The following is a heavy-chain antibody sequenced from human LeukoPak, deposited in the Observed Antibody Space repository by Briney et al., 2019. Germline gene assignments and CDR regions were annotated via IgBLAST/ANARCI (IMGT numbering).Heavy chain of an antibody. D-gene: IGHD6-19*01. V-gene: IGHV3-74*01. CDR2: INSDGSST. CDR1: GFTFSSYW. Sequence: PGESLRLSYAPSGFTFSSYWMHWVRHARGKGLVWVSRINSDGSSTSYADSVKGRFTISRDNAKNTLYLQMNSLRAEDTAVYYCAQDSSRFDYWGQGTLVTVSS. CDR3: AQDSSRFDY. J-gene: IGHJ4*02.